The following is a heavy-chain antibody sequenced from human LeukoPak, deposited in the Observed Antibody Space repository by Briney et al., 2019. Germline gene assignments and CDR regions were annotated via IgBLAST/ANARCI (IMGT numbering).Heavy chain of an antibody. D-gene: IGHD2-15*01. Sequence: SETLSLTCTVSGGSVSRGSYYWSWIRQPPGKGLEWIGYIYYSGSTNYNPSLKSRVTISVDTSKNQFSLKLSSVTAADTAVYYCARGPRSSGYCSGGSCSDWFDPWGQGTLVTVSS. V-gene: IGHV4-61*01. J-gene: IGHJ5*02. CDR3: ARGPRSSGYCSGGSCSDWFDP. CDR1: GGSVSRGSYY. CDR2: IYYSGST.